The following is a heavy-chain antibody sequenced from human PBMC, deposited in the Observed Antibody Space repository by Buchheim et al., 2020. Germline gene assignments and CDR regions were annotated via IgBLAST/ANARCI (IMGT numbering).Heavy chain of an antibody. J-gene: IGHJ4*02. Sequence: EVQLLESGGGFVQPGGSLRLSCAASGFTFRSYAMSWVRQAPGRGLDWVSVISGSGGTTYYADSVKGRFTISRDNSKNTLSLQMNSLRVEDTALYYCAKDPDPVYCSGGSCYANWGQGT. CDR3: AKDPDPVYCSGGSCYAN. CDR2: ISGSGGTT. V-gene: IGHV3-23*01. CDR1: GFTFRSYA. D-gene: IGHD2-15*01.